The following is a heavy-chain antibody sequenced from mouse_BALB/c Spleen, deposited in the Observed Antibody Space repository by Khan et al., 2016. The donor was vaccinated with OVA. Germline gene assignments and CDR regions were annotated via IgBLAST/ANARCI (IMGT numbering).Heavy chain of an antibody. CDR2: INPSNGGT. J-gene: IGHJ3*01. Sequence: QVQLQQSGAELVKPGASVRLSCKASGYTFTNYYLYWVKQRPGHGLEWIGDINPSNGGTNFNEKFKNKVTLTVDKSSSTAYMQLRSLTSEDSAVYYCSRSGYGNFAYWGQGTLVTVSA. CDR3: SRSGYGNFAY. V-gene: IGHV1S81*02. CDR1: GYTFTNYY. D-gene: IGHD2-1*01.